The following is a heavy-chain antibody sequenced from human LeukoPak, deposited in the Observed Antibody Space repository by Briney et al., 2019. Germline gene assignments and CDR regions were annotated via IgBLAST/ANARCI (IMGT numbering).Heavy chain of an antibody. Sequence: SETLSLTCTVSGGSLSSYYWSWLRQPPGKGLEWIGYIYYSGSTNYNPSLKSRVTISVDTSKNQFSLKLSSVTAADTAGYYCARVKAAAGTPDYWGQGTLVTVSS. V-gene: IGHV4-59*01. CDR2: IYYSGST. J-gene: IGHJ4*02. CDR1: GGSLSSYY. D-gene: IGHD6-13*01. CDR3: ARVKAAAGTPDY.